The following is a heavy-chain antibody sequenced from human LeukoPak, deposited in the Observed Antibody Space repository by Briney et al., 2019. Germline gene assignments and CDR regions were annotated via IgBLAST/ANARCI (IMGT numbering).Heavy chain of an antibody. J-gene: IGHJ4*02. Sequence: PGRSLRLSCAASGFTFSSYNMNWVRQAPGKGLEWVSYITSSSSGIYYADSVKGRFTISRDNAKNSLYLQMNSLRDEDTAVYYCVSGDFDYWGQGTLVTVSS. CDR1: GFTFSSYN. CDR2: ITSSSSGI. CDR3: VSGDFDY. V-gene: IGHV3-48*02. D-gene: IGHD3-10*01.